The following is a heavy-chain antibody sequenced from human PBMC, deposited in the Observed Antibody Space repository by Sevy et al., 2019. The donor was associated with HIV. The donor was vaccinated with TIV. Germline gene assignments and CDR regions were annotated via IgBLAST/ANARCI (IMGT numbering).Heavy chain of an antibody. D-gene: IGHD4-17*01. CDR3: ARDHVKDGDLGDYYYFAMDV. Sequence: GGSLRLSCAASGFTFSDYYMSWIRQAPGKGLEWISYISGSDNTIYYADSAKGRFSISRDNAKNSLYLQMSSLRAEDTAVYFCARDHVKDGDLGDYYYFAMDVWGQGTTVTVSS. CDR1: GFTFSDYY. V-gene: IGHV3-11*01. CDR2: ISGSDNTI. J-gene: IGHJ6*02.